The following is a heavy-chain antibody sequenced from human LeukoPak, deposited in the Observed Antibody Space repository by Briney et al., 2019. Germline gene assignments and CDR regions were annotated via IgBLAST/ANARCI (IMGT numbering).Heavy chain of an antibody. Sequence: GGSLRLSCAASGFTFSGYGMHWVRQAPGKGLEWVAIIAYDGSQTYHTNSVKGRFTISRDNSKNTLYLQMNSLRVEDTAVYYCAKKAVEGRVPAALDYWGQGILVTVSS. J-gene: IGHJ4*02. CDR1: GFTFSGYG. CDR2: IAYDGSQT. V-gene: IGHV3-30*18. D-gene: IGHD2-2*01. CDR3: AKKAVEGRVPAALDY.